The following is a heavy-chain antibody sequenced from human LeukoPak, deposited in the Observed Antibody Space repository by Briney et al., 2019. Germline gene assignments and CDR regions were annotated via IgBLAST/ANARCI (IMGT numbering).Heavy chain of an antibody. D-gene: IGHD6-19*01. J-gene: IGHJ4*02. Sequence: GGSLRLSCAASGFTFSSYAMSWVRQAPGKGLEWVSAISGSGGSSYYADSVKGRFTISRDNSKNTLYLQMNSLRAEDTAVYYCAKVGSGWPEANYWGQGTLVTVSS. V-gene: IGHV3-23*01. CDR2: ISGSGGSS. CDR1: GFTFSSYA. CDR3: AKVGSGWPEANY.